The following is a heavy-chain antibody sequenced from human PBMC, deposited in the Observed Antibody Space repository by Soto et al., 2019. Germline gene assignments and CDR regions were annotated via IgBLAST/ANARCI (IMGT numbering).Heavy chain of an antibody. V-gene: IGHV4-34*01. CDR1: GGSFSGYY. D-gene: IGHD2-8*02. CDR3: ARDKITGLFDY. Sequence: SETLSLTCTVYGGSFSGYYWTWIRQPPGTGLEWIGEINHSGSTNYNPSLKSRVTISVDTSKNQFSLKLTSVTAADTAVYYCARDKITGLFDYWGQGTLVTGSS. CDR2: INHSGST. J-gene: IGHJ4*02.